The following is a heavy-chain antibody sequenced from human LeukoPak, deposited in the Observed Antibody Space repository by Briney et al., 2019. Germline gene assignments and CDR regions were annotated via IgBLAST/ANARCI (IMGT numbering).Heavy chain of an antibody. CDR1: RFTFSNYA. V-gene: IGHV3-21*01. CDR2: ISSTSSNI. J-gene: IGHJ3*02. Sequence: GGSLRLSCVASRFTFSNYAMNWVRQAPGKGLDWVSSISSTSSNIYYADSVKGRFTISRDNAKNSLYLQMNSLRAEDTAVYYCARGGYSGYVTFDIWGQGTMVTVSS. CDR3: ARGGYSGYVTFDI. D-gene: IGHD5-12*01.